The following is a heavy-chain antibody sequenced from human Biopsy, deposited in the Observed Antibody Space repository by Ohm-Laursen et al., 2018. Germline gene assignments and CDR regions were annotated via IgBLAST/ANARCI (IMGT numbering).Heavy chain of an antibody. CDR2: IYYTGKT. CDR3: GRVWLWRGYGMDV. CDR1: GGSMSDHY. D-gene: IGHD6-19*01. V-gene: IGHV4-59*11. J-gene: IGHJ6*02. Sequence: GTLSLTCTVSGGSMSDHYWSWLRQTPGKGLEWLGDIYYTGKTTYNPSLESRIPISVDTSKNKFSLQLDPMTPADTAIYYCGRVWLWRGYGMDVWGQGTTVTVSS.